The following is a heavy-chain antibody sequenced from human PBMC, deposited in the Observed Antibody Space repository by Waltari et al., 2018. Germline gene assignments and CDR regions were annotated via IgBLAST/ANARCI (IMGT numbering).Heavy chain of an antibody. Sequence: QVQLQESGPSLLKPSETLSLICTVSGGYISGFYWSWVRQPPGKGLDWIGYIYYTGSTNFNPSLKSRVTMSVATSKNQFSLKLSSVTAAYTAFDYCARGGGGDWEWFDPWGPGTLVTVSS. CDR2: IYYTGST. D-gene: IGHD2-21*02. CDR3: ARGGGGDWEWFDP. J-gene: IGHJ5*02. CDR1: GGYISGFY. V-gene: IGHV4-59*01.